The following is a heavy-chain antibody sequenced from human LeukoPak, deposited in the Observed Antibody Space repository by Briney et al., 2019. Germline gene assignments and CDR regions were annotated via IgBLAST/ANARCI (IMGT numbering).Heavy chain of an antibody. CDR1: GYTFTSYY. J-gene: IGHJ3*02. D-gene: IGHD3-10*01. CDR3: ARVGPSMVRGVIIKFDAFDI. V-gene: IGHV1-46*01. Sequence: ASVKVSCKASGYTFTSYYMHWVRQAPGQGLEWMGIINPSGGSTGYAQKFQGRVTMTRDTSTSTAYMELRSLRSDDTAVYYCARVGPSMVRGVIIKFDAFDIWGQGTMVTVSS. CDR2: INPSGGST.